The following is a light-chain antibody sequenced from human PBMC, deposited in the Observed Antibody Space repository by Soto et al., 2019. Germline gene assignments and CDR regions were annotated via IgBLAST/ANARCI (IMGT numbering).Light chain of an antibody. Sequence: DIHTTKSPSSLSASVDDKVTITCRASQSISSSLNWYQQKSGKAPNLLIYGVSRLQGGVPSRFSGSGSGTDFTLSISSLQPEDFATYYCQQSYTAPSITFGQGTRLEIK. J-gene: IGKJ5*01. CDR2: GVS. V-gene: IGKV1-39*01. CDR1: QSISSS. CDR3: QQSYTAPSIT.